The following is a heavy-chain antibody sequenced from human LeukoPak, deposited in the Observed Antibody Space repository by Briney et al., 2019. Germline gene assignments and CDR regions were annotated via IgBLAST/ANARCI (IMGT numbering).Heavy chain of an antibody. CDR1: GVSINNSPHY. D-gene: IGHD1-26*01. Sequence: KSSETLSLTCSVSGVSINNSPHYWAWIRQPPGKGLEWLANVYYSGSTYYKPSLKSRVTMSVDTSKNLFSLRLTSVTAADTAVYFCARHMENNEGSGSYGYFDYWGQGILVTVSA. J-gene: IGHJ4*02. V-gene: IGHV4-39*01. CDR2: VYYSGST. CDR3: ARHMENNEGSGSYGYFDY.